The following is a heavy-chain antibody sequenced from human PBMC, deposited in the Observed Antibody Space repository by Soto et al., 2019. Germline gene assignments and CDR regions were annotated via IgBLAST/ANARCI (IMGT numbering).Heavy chain of an antibody. CDR3: ASQGGGGYCSGGSCY. CDR2: ISSSSSYI. V-gene: IGHV3-21*01. CDR1: GFTFSSYS. J-gene: IGHJ4*02. Sequence: EVQLVASGGGLVKPGGSLRLSCAASGFTFSSYSMNWVRQAPGKGLEWVSSISSSSSYIYYADSVKGRFTISRDNAKNSLYLQMNSLRAEDTAVYYCASQGGGGYCSGGSCYWGQGTLVTVSS. D-gene: IGHD2-15*01.